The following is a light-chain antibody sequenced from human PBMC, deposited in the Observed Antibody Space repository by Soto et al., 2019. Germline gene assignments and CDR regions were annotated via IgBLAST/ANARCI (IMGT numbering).Light chain of an antibody. CDR1: SSDVGRYDY. V-gene: IGLV2-11*01. Sequence: QPFLTQPRSVSSSPGQSVTISCSGTSSDVGRYDYVSLYQQHPGKAPKLIVYDVTERPSGVPDRFSGSKSGNTASLTISGLQAEDEADYSCCSFAGSYSYVFGTGTKVTVL. CDR3: CSFAGSYSYV. J-gene: IGLJ1*01. CDR2: DVT.